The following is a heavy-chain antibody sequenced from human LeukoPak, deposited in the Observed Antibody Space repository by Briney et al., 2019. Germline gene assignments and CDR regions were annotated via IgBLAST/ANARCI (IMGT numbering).Heavy chain of an antibody. J-gene: IGHJ4*02. CDR1: GFTFSSYA. CDR2: ISGSGGST. CDR3: ARVAGVQLWTYYFDY. Sequence: GGSLRLSCAASGFTFSSYAMSWVRQAPGKGLEWVSAISGSGGSTYYADSVKGRFTISRDNSKNTLYLQMNSLRAEDTAVYYCARVAGVQLWTYYFDYWGQGTLVTVSS. V-gene: IGHV3-23*01. D-gene: IGHD5-18*01.